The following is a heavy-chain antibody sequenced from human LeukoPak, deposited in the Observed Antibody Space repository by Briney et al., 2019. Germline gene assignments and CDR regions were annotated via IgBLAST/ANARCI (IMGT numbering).Heavy chain of an antibody. D-gene: IGHD5-12*01. CDR3: ARGRASAGGYSGYDWGDWFDP. V-gene: IGHV1-69*06. CDR2: IIPIFGTA. J-gene: IGHJ5*02. Sequence: ASVKVSCKASGGTFSSYAISWVRQAPGQGLEWMGGIIPIFGTANYAQKFQGRVTITADKSTSTAYMELSSPRSEDTAVYYCARGRASAGGYSGYDWGDWFDPWGQGTLVTVSS. CDR1: GGTFSSYA.